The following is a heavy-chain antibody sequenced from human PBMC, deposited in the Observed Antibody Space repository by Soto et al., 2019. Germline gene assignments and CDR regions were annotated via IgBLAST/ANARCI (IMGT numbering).Heavy chain of an antibody. J-gene: IGHJ4*02. Sequence: GASVKVCCKASGYTFTSYGISWVRQAPGQGLEWMGWISPYNDNTNYAQNLQGRVTMTTDTSTSTAFMELRSLRSDDTALYYCARDLGYGDYTQSSNWGQGTLVSVSS. D-gene: IGHD4-17*01. CDR2: ISPYNDNT. V-gene: IGHV1-18*01. CDR1: GYTFTSYG. CDR3: ARDLGYGDYTQSSN.